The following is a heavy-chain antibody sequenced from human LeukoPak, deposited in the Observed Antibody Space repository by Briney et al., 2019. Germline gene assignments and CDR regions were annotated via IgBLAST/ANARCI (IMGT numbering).Heavy chain of an antibody. Sequence: GSLRLSCAASGFSFGGFAMSWVRQAPGKGLEWVAGISYQDGSDKYYADSVKGRFTISRDTSKNTLYLQVNSLRAEDTAVYYCARGPSDYFDYWGQGTLVTVSS. CDR3: ARGPSDYFDY. V-gene: IGHV3-30*04. D-gene: IGHD6-19*01. CDR1: GFSFGGFA. J-gene: IGHJ4*02. CDR2: ISYQDGSDK.